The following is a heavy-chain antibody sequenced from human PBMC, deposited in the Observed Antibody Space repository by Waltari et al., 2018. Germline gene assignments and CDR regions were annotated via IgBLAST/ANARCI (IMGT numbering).Heavy chain of an antibody. J-gene: IGHJ3*02. Sequence: QVQLVGSGGGVVQPGKSLKLSCVASGFSFSSYGMHWVRQAPGKGLEWVAVVWYDGSNQYYADSVKGRFTISRDNSKNTLYLQVNSLRAEDTAVYYCTRDISGRTAFDIWGQGTMVTVSS. CDR3: TRDISGRTAFDI. D-gene: IGHD3-10*01. CDR1: GFSFSSYG. CDR2: VWYDGSNQ. V-gene: IGHV3-33*01.